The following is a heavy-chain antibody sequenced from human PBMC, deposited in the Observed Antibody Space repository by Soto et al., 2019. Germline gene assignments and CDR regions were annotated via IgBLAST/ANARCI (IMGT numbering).Heavy chain of an antibody. CDR1: GYTFISYG. J-gene: IGHJ3*02. CDR2: ISVYNGNT. CDR3: SRVGNWAPWELPSRPLDAFDI. D-gene: IGHD1-26*01. Sequence: GASVKVSCKTSGYTFISYGISWVRQAPGQGLEWMGWISVYNGNTNYAQKLQGRVTMTTDTSTSTAYMELRSLRSDDTAVYYCSRVGNWAPWELPSRPLDAFDIWGQGTMVTVSS. V-gene: IGHV1-18*01.